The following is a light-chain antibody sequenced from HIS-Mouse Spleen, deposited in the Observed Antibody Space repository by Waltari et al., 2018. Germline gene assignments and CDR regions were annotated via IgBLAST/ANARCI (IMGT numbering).Light chain of an antibody. J-gene: IGKJ2*01. CDR1: QSVLYSSNNKNY. CDR2: WAS. V-gene: IGKV4-1*01. CDR3: QQYYSTPYT. Sequence: DIVMTQSPDSLAGSLGERATINCKSSQSVLYSSNNKNYLAWYQPKPGQPPKLLIYWASTRESGVPDRFSGSGSGTDFTLTISSLQAEDVAVYYCQQYYSTPYTFGQGTKLEIK.